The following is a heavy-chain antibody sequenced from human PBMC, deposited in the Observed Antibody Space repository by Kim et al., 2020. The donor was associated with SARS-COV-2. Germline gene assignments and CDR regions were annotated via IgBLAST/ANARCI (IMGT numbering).Heavy chain of an antibody. CDR3: ATGAAAGKSNWFDP. V-gene: IGHV1-24*01. D-gene: IGHD6-13*01. Sequence: AQKFQGRVTMTEDPSTDTAYMELSSLRSEDTAVYYCATGAAAGKSNWFDPWGQGTLVTVSS. J-gene: IGHJ5*02.